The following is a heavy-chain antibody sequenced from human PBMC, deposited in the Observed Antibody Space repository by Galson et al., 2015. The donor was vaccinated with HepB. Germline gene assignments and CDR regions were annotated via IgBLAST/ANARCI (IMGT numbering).Heavy chain of an antibody. CDR2: IIPIFGTA. J-gene: IGHJ5*02. D-gene: IGHD1-1*01. CDR3: AREALRSPNSNWFDP. CDR1: GGTFSSYA. V-gene: IGHV1-69*13. Sequence: SVKVSCKASGGTFSSYAISWVRQAPGQGLEWMGGIIPIFGTANYAQKFQGRVTITADESTSTAYMELSSLRSEDTAVYYCAREALRSPNSNWFDPWGQGTLVTVSS.